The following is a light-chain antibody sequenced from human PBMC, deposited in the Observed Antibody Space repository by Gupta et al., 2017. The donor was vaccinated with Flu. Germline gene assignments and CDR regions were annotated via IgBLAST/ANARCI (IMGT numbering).Light chain of an antibody. CDR2: KAS. CDR1: QDTNNY. J-gene: IGKJ5*01. CDR3: QQDHNLPIT. V-gene: IGKV1-33*01. Sequence: DIQMTQSPSSLSASVGDRLTITCQASQDTNNYLNWYLQKPGKAPKLLIYKASNVETGVPSRFSGGGSGTDFTFSISSLQPEDVATYCCQQDHNLPITFGQGTRVEIK.